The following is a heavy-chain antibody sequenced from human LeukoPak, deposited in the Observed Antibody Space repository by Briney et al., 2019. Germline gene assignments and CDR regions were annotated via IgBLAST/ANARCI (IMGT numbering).Heavy chain of an antibody. CDR3: ARVRRAVVPAAKTYYFDY. D-gene: IGHD2-2*01. CDR2: MNPNSGNT. Sequence: ASVKVSCKASGYTFTSYDINWVRQATGQGLEWMGWMNPNSGNTGYAQKFQGRVTITGNTSISTAYMELSSLRSEDTAVYYCARVRRAVVPAAKTYYFDYWGQGTLVTVSS. V-gene: IGHV1-8*01. J-gene: IGHJ4*02. CDR1: GYTFTSYD.